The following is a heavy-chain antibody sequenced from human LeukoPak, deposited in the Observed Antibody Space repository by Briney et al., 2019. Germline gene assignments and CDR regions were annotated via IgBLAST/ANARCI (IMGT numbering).Heavy chain of an antibody. Sequence: ASVNGSCKASGYTFTSYGISWVRQAPGQGLEWMGWISAYNGNTNYAQKFQGRVTMTTDTSTSTAYMDLRSQRSDDTAVYYCARDLTIVAAGTFGYWGQGTLVTVSS. D-gene: IGHD6-13*01. CDR2: ISAYNGNT. V-gene: IGHV1-18*01. J-gene: IGHJ4*02. CDR1: GYTFTSYG. CDR3: ARDLTIVAAGTFGY.